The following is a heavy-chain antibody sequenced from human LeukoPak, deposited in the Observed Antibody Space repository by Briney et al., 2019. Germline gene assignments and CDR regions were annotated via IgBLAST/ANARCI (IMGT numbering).Heavy chain of an antibody. D-gene: IGHD6-19*01. J-gene: IGHJ4*02. V-gene: IGHV3-53*01. CDR2: IYSAGDT. CDR1: GFTVSSNY. CDR3: VREGGGWEGFDS. Sequence: GGSLRLSCAASGFTVSSNYMSWVRQAPGKGLEWVSVIYSAGDTYCADSVKGRFTISRDNSKNMLFLQMNSLRADDTAMYYCVREGGGWEGFDSWGQGTLVTVSS.